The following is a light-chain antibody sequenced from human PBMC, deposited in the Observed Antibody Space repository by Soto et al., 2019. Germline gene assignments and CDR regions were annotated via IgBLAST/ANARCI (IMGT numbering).Light chain of an antibody. CDR2: EDR. V-gene: IGLV6-57*04. J-gene: IGLJ2*01. CDR3: QSYDTTTPLV. Sequence: NFMLTQPHSVSESPGKTVTISCTRSSGNIASSSVQWYQQRPGSAPTTVIYEDRQRPSGVPDRFSGSIDASSNSASLTIPGLKPEDEADYYCQSYDTTTPLVFGGGTKVTVL. CDR1: SGNIASSS.